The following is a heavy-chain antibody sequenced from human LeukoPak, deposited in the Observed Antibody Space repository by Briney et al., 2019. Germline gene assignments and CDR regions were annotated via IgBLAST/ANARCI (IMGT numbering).Heavy chain of an antibody. CDR1: GYTFTGYY. J-gene: IGHJ4*01. Sequence: GASVKVSCKASGYTFTGYYMHWVRQAPGQGLEWMGWINPNSGGTNYAQKFQGRVTMTRDTSISTAYMELSRLRSDDTAVYYCPRDRYNWTANLFDYWGHGTLVTVSS. CDR2: INPNSGGT. CDR3: PRDRYNWTANLFDY. D-gene: IGHD1-20*01. V-gene: IGHV1-2*02.